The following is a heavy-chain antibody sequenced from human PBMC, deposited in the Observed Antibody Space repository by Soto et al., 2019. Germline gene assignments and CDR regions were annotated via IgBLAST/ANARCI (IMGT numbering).Heavy chain of an antibody. CDR3: ARAKWSAVDIVATIPGDY. D-gene: IGHD5-12*01. CDR2: INPSGGST. V-gene: IGHV1-46*01. J-gene: IGHJ4*02. Sequence: ASVKVSCKASGYTFTSYYMHWVRQAPGQGLEWMGIINPSGGSTSYAQKFQGRVTMTRDTSTSTVYKELSSLRSEDTAVYYCARAKWSAVDIVATIPGDYWGQGTLVTVSS. CDR1: GYTFTSYY.